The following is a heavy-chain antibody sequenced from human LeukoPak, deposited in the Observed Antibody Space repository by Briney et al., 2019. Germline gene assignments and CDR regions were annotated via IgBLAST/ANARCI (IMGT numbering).Heavy chain of an antibody. Sequence: PSETLSLTCTVSGGSLSSGDYYWSWIRQPPGKGLEWIGYIYYSGSTYYNPSLKSRVTISVDTSKNQFSLKLSSVTAADTAVYYCARAWDYGDFDYWGQGTLVTVSS. CDR1: GGSLSSGDYY. D-gene: IGHD4-17*01. CDR2: IYYSGST. V-gene: IGHV4-30-4*08. CDR3: ARAWDYGDFDY. J-gene: IGHJ4*02.